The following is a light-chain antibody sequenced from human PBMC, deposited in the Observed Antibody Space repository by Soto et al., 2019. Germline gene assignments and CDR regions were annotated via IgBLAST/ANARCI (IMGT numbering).Light chain of an antibody. CDR3: QQFENLPIT. Sequence: DIQMTQSPSSLSASVGERVTITCQASQGITPYLNWYQQKPGKAPKLLIYDASNLQTGVPSRFSGSGSGTDFTFPITSLQPEDIATYFCQQFENLPITFGQGTRVEIK. J-gene: IGKJ5*01. V-gene: IGKV1-33*01. CDR2: DAS. CDR1: QGITPY.